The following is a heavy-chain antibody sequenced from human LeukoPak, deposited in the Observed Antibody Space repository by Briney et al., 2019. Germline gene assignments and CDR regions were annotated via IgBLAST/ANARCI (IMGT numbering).Heavy chain of an antibody. CDR2: ISGDGGST. V-gene: IGHV3-43*02. CDR1: GFTFDDYG. D-gene: IGHD3-10*01. CDR3: AKDISLGSYYYGSGSSDAFDI. J-gene: IGHJ3*02. Sequence: GGSLRLSCAASGFTFDDYGMSWVRQAPGKGLEWVSLISGDGGSTYYADSVKGRFTISRDNSKNSLYLQMNSLRTEDTALYYCAKDISLGSYYYGSGSSDAFDIWGQGTMVTVSS.